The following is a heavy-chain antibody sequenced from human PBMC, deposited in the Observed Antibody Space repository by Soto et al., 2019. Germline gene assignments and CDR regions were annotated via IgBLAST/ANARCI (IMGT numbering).Heavy chain of an antibody. Sequence: QVQLVESGGGVVQPGRSLRLSCAASGFTFSNYIMHWVRQAPGKGLEWVAIILHDGNNKYYADSVKGRFTISRDNSKNTLYLQMNSLRTEDTANCARDDEGGSYCDLGYWGQGTLVTVSS. V-gene: IGHV3-30-3*01. D-gene: IGHD3-10*01. J-gene: IGHJ4*02. CDR2: ILHDGNNK. CDR3: DDEGGSYCDLGY. CDR1: GFTFSNYI.